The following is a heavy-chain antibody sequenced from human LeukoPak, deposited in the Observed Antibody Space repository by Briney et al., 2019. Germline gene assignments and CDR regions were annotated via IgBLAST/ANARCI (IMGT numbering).Heavy chain of an antibody. CDR2: ISYNGSKK. D-gene: IGHD2-21*02. J-gene: IGHJ6*02. CDR3: ARAVGDDYYYGMDV. CDR1: GFTFSSYV. Sequence: GGPLRLSCAASGFTFSSYVMHWVRQAPAKGLEWVAVISYNGSKKYNADSVKGRFTISRDNSKNTLYLQMNSLRAEDTAVYYCARAVGDDYYYGMDVWGQGTTVTVSS. V-gene: IGHV3-30-3*01.